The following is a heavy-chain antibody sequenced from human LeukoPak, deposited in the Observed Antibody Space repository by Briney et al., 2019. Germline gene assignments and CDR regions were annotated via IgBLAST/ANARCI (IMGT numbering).Heavy chain of an antibody. CDR2: IYSGGST. D-gene: IGHD5-18*01. CDR3: AGGIQLSLPFDY. J-gene: IGHJ4*02. CDR1: GFTVSSNY. Sequence: GGSLRLSCAASGFTVSSNYMSWVRQAPGKGLEWVSVIYSGGSTYYADSVKGRFTISRDNPNNTLYLRMNSLRAEDTAVYYCAGGIQLSLPFDYWGQGTLVTVSS. V-gene: IGHV3-53*01.